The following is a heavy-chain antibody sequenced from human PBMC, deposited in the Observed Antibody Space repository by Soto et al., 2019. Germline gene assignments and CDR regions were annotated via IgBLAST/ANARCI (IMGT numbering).Heavy chain of an antibody. CDR2: RYYSEST. V-gene: IGHV4-31*03. Sequence: SETLSLTCTVSGGSITTGGYYWSWIRQLPGKGLEWIGHRYYSESTYYNPSLKSRVSTSLDTSKNQFSLKLSFVTAADTAMYYCARTKCSGGSCYSWSLDYWGRGTPVTVSS. D-gene: IGHD2-15*01. CDR1: GGSITTGGYY. CDR3: ARTKCSGGSCYSWSLDY. J-gene: IGHJ4*02.